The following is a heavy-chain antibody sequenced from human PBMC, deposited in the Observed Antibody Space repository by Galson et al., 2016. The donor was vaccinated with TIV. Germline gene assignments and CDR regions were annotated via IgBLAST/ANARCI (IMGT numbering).Heavy chain of an antibody. CDR1: GFLFADYA. D-gene: IGHD2-8*01. J-gene: IGHJ6*02. Sequence: LRLSCAASGFLFADYAMHWVRQGPGKSLEWVSGISWNSGSIGYADSVKGRFTISRDNAKNSLYLQINSLRTEDTALYYCVKDSRIGAMLMGYGLDVWGQGTTVTVSS. CDR3: VKDSRIGAMLMGYGLDV. CDR2: ISWNSGSI. V-gene: IGHV3-9*01.